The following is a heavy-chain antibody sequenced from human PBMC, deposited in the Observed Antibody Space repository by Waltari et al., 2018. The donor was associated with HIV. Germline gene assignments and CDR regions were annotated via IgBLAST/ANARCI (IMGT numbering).Heavy chain of an antibody. CDR1: GFTFSSYW. J-gene: IGHJ4*02. D-gene: IGHD1-26*01. CDR2: IKQDGSEK. Sequence: EVQLVESGGGLVQPGGSLRLSCAASGFTFSSYWMTWVRQAPGKGLEWVANIKQDGSEKYYVDSVKGRFTISRDNAKNSLYLQMNSLRADDTAVYYCARARHNSGSYYPRFDYWGQGILVTVSS. V-gene: IGHV3-7*01. CDR3: ARARHNSGSYYPRFDY.